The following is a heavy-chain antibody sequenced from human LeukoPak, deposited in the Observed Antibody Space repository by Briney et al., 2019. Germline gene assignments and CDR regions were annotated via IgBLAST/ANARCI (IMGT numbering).Heavy chain of an antibody. CDR3: ARHARDSSTWTPYDFDY. CDR1: GGSISSSSYY. CDR2: IYYSGST. Sequence: SETLSLTCTVSGGSISSSSYYWGWIRQPPGRGLEWIGSIYYSGSTYYNPSLKSRVTISVDTSKNQFSLKLSSVTAADTAVYYCARHARDSSTWTPYDFDYWGQGTLVTVSS. V-gene: IGHV4-39*01. D-gene: IGHD6-13*01. J-gene: IGHJ4*02.